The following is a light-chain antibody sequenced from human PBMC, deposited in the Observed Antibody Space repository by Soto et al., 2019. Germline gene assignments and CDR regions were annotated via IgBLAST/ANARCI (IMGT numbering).Light chain of an antibody. CDR2: GAS. J-gene: IGKJ4*01. V-gene: IGKV3D-15*01. CDR3: QQYNNWPPLT. CDR1: QSVSSN. Sequence: EIVMTQSPVTLSVSPGERVTLSCRASQSVSSNLAWYQQKPGQAPRLLIYGASTRATGIPARFSGSGSGTEFTLTIRSLQSEDFAVYSCQQYNNWPPLTFGGGTRVEI.